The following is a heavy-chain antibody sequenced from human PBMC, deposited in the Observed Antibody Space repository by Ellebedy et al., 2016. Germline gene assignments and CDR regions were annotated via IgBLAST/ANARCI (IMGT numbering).Heavy chain of an antibody. CDR2: ISAGSDIT. CDR1: GLNFNTFF. CDR3: ARESGYDSLDVYYGMDV. D-gene: IGHD5-12*01. V-gene: IGHV3-23*01. Sequence: GESLKISXTASGLNFNTFFMSWVRQAPGKGLEWVSTISAGSDITRLADPVKGRVTISRENAKDSLYLQMNGVRAQDSAVYYCARESGYDSLDVYYGMDVWGQGTKVNVSS. J-gene: IGHJ6*02.